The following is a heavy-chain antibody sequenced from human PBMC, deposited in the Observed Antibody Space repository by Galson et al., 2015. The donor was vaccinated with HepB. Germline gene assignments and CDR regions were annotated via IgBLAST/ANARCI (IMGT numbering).Heavy chain of an antibody. CDR3: AREIRGRWYYFDY. J-gene: IGHJ4*02. Sequence: SLRLSCAASGFTFSSCGTSWVRQAPGQGLEWVSAISASGGSTSYADSVKGRFTISRDNSKNTLYLQMNSLRAEDTAVYYCAREIRGRWYYFDYWGQGTLVTVSS. CDR2: ISASGGST. CDR1: GFTFSSCG. V-gene: IGHV3-23*01. D-gene: IGHD5-24*01.